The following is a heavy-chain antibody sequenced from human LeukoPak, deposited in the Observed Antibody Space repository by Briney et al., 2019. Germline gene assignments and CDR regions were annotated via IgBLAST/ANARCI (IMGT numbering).Heavy chain of an antibody. CDR2: ISYDGSNK. Sequence: PGGSLRLSCAASGFTFSSYGMHWVRQAPGKGLEWVAVISYDGSNKYYADSVKGRFTISRDNSKNTLYLQMNSLRAEDTAVYYCAKDPYTYFYDSSGYNFDYWGQGTLVTVSS. V-gene: IGHV3-30*18. CDR3: AKDPYTYFYDSSGYNFDY. J-gene: IGHJ4*02. CDR1: GFTFSSYG. D-gene: IGHD3-22*01.